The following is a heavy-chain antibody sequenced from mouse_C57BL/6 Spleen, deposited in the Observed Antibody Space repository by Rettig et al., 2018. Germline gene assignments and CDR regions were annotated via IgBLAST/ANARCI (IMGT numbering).Heavy chain of an antibody. CDR3: ARHEVGNHYYAMDY. V-gene: IGHV1-62-2*01. J-gene: IGHJ4*01. Sequence: KASGYTFTEYTIHWVKQRSGQGLEWIGWFYPGSGSIKYNEKFKDKATLTADKSSSTVYMELSRLTSEDSAVYFCARHEVGNHYYAMDYWGQGTSVTVSS. CDR2: FYPGSGSI. D-gene: IGHD2-1*01. CDR1: GYTFTEYT.